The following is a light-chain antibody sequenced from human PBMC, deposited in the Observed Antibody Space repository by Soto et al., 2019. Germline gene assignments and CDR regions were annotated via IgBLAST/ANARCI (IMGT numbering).Light chain of an antibody. CDR2: RAS. CDR3: QQFDGSLWT. J-gene: IGKJ1*01. V-gene: IGKV3-20*01. CDR1: QSVSSDY. Sequence: EIVLTQSPGTLSLSPGERATLSCRASQSVSSDYLAWYQQKPGQTPKVLIYRASSRATGIPDRFSGSGSGTDFTLTISRLEPEDFAVYCCQQFDGSLWTFGPGTKVEIK.